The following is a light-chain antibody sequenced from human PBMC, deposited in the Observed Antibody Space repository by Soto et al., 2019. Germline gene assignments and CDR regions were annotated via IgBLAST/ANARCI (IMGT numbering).Light chain of an antibody. V-gene: IGLV1-40*01. Sequence: QSVLTQPPSVSGAPGQTITISCTGSSSNIGAGYDVHWYQQLPGRAPKLLIYGNNNRPSGVPDRFSGSKSGTSASLAITGLQAEDEADYYCQSYDSSLSGWVFGGGTKVTVL. CDR3: QSYDSSLSGWV. CDR1: SSNIGAGYD. CDR2: GNN. J-gene: IGLJ3*02.